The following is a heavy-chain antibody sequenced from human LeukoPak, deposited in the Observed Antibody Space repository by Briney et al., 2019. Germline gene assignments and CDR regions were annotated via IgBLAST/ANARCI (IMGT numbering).Heavy chain of an antibody. J-gene: IGHJ4*02. CDR1: GFTFSTYA. CDR2: ISGSAYST. V-gene: IGHV3-23*01. D-gene: IGHD5-18*01. CDR3: ARGQLWFFDY. Sequence: GGSLRLSCTASGFTFSTYAMSWVRQAPGKGLECVSSISGSAYSTYYADSVKGRFTISRDNSKNTLYLQMNSLRAEDTAVYYCARGQLWFFDYWGQGTLVTVSS.